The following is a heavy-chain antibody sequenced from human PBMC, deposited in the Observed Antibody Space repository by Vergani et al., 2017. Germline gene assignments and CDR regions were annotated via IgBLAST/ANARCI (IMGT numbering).Heavy chain of an antibody. V-gene: IGHV4-59*01. J-gene: IGHJ4*01. CDR3: ARWGSSWIFDN. D-gene: IGHD6-13*01. CDR1: GGSIGSSY. CDR2: TSYTGST. Sequence: QVQLQESGPGLVKPSETLSLTCTVSGGSIGSSYWSWIRQPPGKGLEWIAFTSYTGSTNYNPSLESRVTLSLDTSKNQFSLKLTSVTAADTSVYYCARWGSSWIFDNWGHGTLVTVSS.